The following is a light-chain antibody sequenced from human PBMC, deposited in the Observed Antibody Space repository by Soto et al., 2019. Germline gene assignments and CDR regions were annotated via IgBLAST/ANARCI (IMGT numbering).Light chain of an antibody. Sequence: ILMTQSPATVSVSPGESATLSCRASQNIYYNVAWYQHRPGQAPRLLIYRASTRAPGVPARFSGSGSATEFTLTISGLQPEDFTVYSCLQYHNLWAFGQGTKVEI. CDR1: QNIYYN. V-gene: IGKV3-15*01. CDR2: RAS. J-gene: IGKJ1*01. CDR3: LQYHNLWA.